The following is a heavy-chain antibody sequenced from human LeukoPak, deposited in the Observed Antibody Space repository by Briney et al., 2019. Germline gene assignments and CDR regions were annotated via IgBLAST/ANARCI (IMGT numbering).Heavy chain of an antibody. CDR1: GFTFSSCA. CDR3: ARAASAWSIDY. V-gene: IGHV3-74*01. CDR2: IVTDGSTT. Sequence: TGGSLRLSCAASGFTFSSCAMSWVRQAPGKGLVWVSRIVTDGSTTNYADSVKGRFTISRDNAKNTLYLQMNSLRADDTAVYYCARAASAWSIDYWGQGSLVTVSS. J-gene: IGHJ4*02. D-gene: IGHD3-16*01.